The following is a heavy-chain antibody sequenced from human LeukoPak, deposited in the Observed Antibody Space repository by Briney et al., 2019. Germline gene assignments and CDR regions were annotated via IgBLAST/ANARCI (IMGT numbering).Heavy chain of an antibody. J-gene: IGHJ4*02. V-gene: IGHV4-39*01. CDR3: ARLGSRGWTNYFDY. Sequence: PSETLSLTCTVSGGSISSSSYYWGWIRQPPGKGLEWIGSIYYSGSTYYNPSLKSRVTISVDTSKNQFSLKLSSVTAADTAVYYCARLGSRGWTNYFDYWGQGTLVTVSS. D-gene: IGHD6-19*01. CDR2: IYYSGST. CDR1: GGSISSSSYY.